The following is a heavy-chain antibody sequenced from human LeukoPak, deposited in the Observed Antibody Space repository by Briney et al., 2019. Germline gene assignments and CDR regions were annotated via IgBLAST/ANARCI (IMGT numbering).Heavy chain of an antibody. Sequence: SETLSLTCTVSGGSISSYCWSWIRQPAGKGLEWIGRIYTSGSTNYNPSLKSRVTISVDTSKNQFSLKLSSVTAADTAVYYCARAKGYCSGGSCYFDYWGQGTLVTVSS. D-gene: IGHD2-15*01. CDR2: IYTSGST. CDR3: ARAKGYCSGGSCYFDY. J-gene: IGHJ4*02. CDR1: GGSISSYC. V-gene: IGHV4-4*07.